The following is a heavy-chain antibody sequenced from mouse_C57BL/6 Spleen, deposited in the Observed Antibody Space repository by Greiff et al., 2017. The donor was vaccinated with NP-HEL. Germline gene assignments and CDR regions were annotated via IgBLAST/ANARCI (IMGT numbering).Heavy chain of an antibody. CDR3: ARPYGSSYVWFAY. V-gene: IGHV5-17*01. J-gene: IGHJ3*01. Sequence: EVHLVESGGGLVKPGGSLKLSCAASGFTFSDYGMHWVRQAPEKGLEWVAYISSGSSTIYYADTVKGRFTISRDNAKNTLFLQMTSLRSEDTAMYYCARPYGSSYVWFAYWGQRTLVTVSA. CDR2: ISSGSSTI. D-gene: IGHD1-1*01. CDR1: GFTFSDYG.